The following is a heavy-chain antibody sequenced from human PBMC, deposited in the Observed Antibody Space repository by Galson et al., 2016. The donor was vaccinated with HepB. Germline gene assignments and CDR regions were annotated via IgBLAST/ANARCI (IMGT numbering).Heavy chain of an antibody. D-gene: IGHD2-2*01. V-gene: IGHV2-5*02. CDR1: GFSLTTTGMG. J-gene: IGHJ5*02. Sequence: PALVQPTQTLTLTCTFSGFSLTTTGMGVGWIRQTPGKALEWLTVIYWDDDKHYRSSLRNRLTITKDPSRNQVTLIMTNMDPADTATYYCVRHDACRSTHCHRSPFDPWGQGTLVTVSS. CDR2: IYWDDDK. CDR3: VRHDACRSTHCHRSPFDP.